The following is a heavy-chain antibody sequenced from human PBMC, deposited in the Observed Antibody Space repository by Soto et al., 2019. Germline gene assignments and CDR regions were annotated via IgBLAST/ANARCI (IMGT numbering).Heavy chain of an antibody. CDR1: GGSIRSYY. D-gene: IGHD3-16*01. CDR3: ARRWGDYFDY. Sequence: QVQLQESGPGLVKPSETLSLTCSVSGGSIRSYYWSWIRQPPGKGLEWIGYIYYSGSTNYNPSLKSRVTIPVDTSKNQFSLKLSSVTAADTAVYYCARRWGDYFDYWGQGTLVTVSS. J-gene: IGHJ4*02. CDR2: IYYSGST. V-gene: IGHV4-59*08.